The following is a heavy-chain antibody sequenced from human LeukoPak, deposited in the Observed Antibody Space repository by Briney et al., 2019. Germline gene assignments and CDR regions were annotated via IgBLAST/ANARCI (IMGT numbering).Heavy chain of an antibody. D-gene: IGHD2-15*01. J-gene: IGHJ3*02. CDR2: IIPILGIA. CDR1: GGTFSSYA. CDR3: EVVAATNAFDI. V-gene: IGHV1-69*04. Sequence: GASVKVSCKASGGTFSSYAISWVRQAPGQGLEWMGRIIPILGIANYAQKFQGRVTITADKSTSTAYMELSSLRSEDTAVYYCEVVAATNAFDIWGQGTMVTVSS.